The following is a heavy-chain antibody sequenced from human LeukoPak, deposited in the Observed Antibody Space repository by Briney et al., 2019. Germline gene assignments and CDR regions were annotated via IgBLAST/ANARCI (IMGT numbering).Heavy chain of an antibody. CDR1: GGSFSGYY. V-gene: IGHV4-34*01. Sequence: PSESLSLACAVDGGSFSGYYWGWIRQPPGKGLGWSGEINHSGSTNYNPPLKSRVTISVDTSKNQFSLKLSSVAAADTAVYYCARGYYYDSSGYYYFDDWGQGTLVTVSS. CDR3: ARGYYYDSSGYYYFDD. D-gene: IGHD3-22*01. CDR2: INHSGST. J-gene: IGHJ4*02.